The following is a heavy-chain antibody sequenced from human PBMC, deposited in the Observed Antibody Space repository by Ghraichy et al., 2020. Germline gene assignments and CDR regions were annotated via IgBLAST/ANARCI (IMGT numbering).Heavy chain of an antibody. D-gene: IGHD4-23*01. Sequence: GSLRLSCTISGGSISSYYWSWLRQPPGKGLEWIRYTQYSGSTSHNPSLKSRVTISVDTSKNQFSLKLSSVTAADTAVYYCARGRMTSVAYFDCWGQGTLVNVSS. V-gene: IGHV4-59*01. J-gene: IGHJ4*02. CDR1: GGSISSYY. CDR2: TQYSGST. CDR3: ARGRMTSVAYFDC.